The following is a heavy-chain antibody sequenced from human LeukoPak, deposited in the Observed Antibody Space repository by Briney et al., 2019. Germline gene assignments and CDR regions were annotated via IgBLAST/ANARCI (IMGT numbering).Heavy chain of an antibody. CDR2: VSYDGSNK. CDR1: GFTFSSYA. D-gene: IGHD3-16*01. Sequence: PGGSLRLSCAASGFTFSSYAMHWVRQAPGRGLEWVAVVSYDGSNKYYADSVKGRFTISRDNSNNTLYLQMNSLRAEDTAVYYCARGLVHFEYWGQGTLVTVSS. J-gene: IGHJ4*02. CDR3: ARGLVHFEY. V-gene: IGHV3-30*14.